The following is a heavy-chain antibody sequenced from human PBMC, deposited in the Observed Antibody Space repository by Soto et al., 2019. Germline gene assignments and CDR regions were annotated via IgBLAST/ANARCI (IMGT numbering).Heavy chain of an antibody. CDR3: AKDQSGDYDFWSGYYWSPTNWFDP. Sequence: GGSLRLSCAASGFTFSSYAMSWVRQAPGKGLEWVSAISGSGGSTYYADSVKGRFTISRDNSKNTLYLQMNSLRAEDTAVYYCAKDQSGDYDFWSGYYWSPTNWFDPWGQGTLVTVSS. CDR2: ISGSGGST. J-gene: IGHJ5*02. CDR1: GFTFSSYA. V-gene: IGHV3-23*01. D-gene: IGHD3-3*01.